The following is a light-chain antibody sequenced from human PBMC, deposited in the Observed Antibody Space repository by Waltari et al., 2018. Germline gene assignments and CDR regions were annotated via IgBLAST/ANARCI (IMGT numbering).Light chain of an antibody. CDR3: QKYDSAPFT. CDR2: AAS. V-gene: IGKV1-27*01. CDR1: QGISNF. Sequence: DIQMTQSPSSLSASVGDRVTITCRANQGISNFLAWYQQRQGKVPKLLINAASTLQSGVPSRFSGSGSGTDFTLTISSLQPXDVATYYCQKYDSAPFTFGPGTKVDIK. J-gene: IGKJ3*01.